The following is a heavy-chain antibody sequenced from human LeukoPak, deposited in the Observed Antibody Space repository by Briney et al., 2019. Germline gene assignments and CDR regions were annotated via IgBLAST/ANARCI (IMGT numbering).Heavy chain of an antibody. J-gene: IGHJ6*04. CDR2: ISAYNGNT. CDR3: ARVSTVTLLDV. CDR1: FYTFTSWG. D-gene: IGHD4-17*01. Sequence: ASLKVSFKASFYTFTSWGISSVGEAPGQRLEWMGWISAYNGNTNYAQKLQGRVTMTTDTSTSTAYMELRSLRSDDTAVYYCARVSTVTLLDVWGKGTTVTVSS. V-gene: IGHV1-18*01.